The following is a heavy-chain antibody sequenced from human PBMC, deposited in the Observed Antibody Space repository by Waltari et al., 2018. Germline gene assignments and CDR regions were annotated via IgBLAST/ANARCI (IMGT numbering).Heavy chain of an antibody. CDR3: ARGGEDYPFDL. J-gene: IGHJ2*01. CDR2: IYYSGTT. V-gene: IGHV4-31*01. D-gene: IGHD4-17*01. Sequence: QVQLQESGPGLVKPSQTLSLTCTVSGGSISSGGYYWSWIRQHPGKGLEWIGYIYYSGTTYYRPSLKRLVTIAVDTSKNQFSLKLSSVTAADTAVYYCARGGEDYPFDLWGRGTLVTVSS. CDR1: GGSISSGGYY.